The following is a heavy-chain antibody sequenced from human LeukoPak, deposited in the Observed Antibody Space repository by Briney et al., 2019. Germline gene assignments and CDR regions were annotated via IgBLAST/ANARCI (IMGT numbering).Heavy chain of an antibody. Sequence: ASVKVSCKASGYTFTGYYMHWVRQAPGQGLEWMGWINPNGGGTNYAQKFQGRVTMTRDTSISTAYMELSRLRSDDTAVYYCARGSFYASGNYLVDYWGQGTLITVSS. V-gene: IGHV1-2*02. CDR1: GYTFTGYY. CDR2: INPNGGGT. J-gene: IGHJ4*02. D-gene: IGHD2/OR15-2a*01. CDR3: ARGSFYASGNYLVDY.